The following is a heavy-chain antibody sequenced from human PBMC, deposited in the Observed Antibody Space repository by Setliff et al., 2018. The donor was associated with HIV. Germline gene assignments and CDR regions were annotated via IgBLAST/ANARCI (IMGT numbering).Heavy chain of an antibody. CDR2: IRYDGSNK. V-gene: IGHV3-30*02. D-gene: IGHD4-17*01. CDR1: GFKFDDHG. CDR3: AKDIGPGGDYEPISGAYYYYYYGMDV. J-gene: IGHJ6*02. Sequence: QPGGSLRLSCAASGFKFDDHGMHWVRQAPGKGLEWVAFIRYDGSNKYYADSVKGRFTISRDNSKNTLYLQMNSLRAEDTALYYCAKDIGPGGDYEPISGAYYYYYYGMDVWGQGTTVTVSS.